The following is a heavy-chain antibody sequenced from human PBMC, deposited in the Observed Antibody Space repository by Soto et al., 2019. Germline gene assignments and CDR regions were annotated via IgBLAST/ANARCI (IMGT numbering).Heavy chain of an antibody. D-gene: IGHD3-22*01. J-gene: IGHJ3*02. CDR3: ARLYYYDSSGPRAGAFDI. CDR1: GGSISSGGYY. CDR2: IYYSGST. V-gene: IGHV4-31*03. Sequence: SETLSLTCTVSGGSISSGGYYWSWIRQHPGKGLEWIRYIYYSGSTYYNPSLKSRVTISVDTSKNQFSLKLSSVTAADTAVYYCARLYYYDSSGPRAGAFDIWGQGTMVTVSS.